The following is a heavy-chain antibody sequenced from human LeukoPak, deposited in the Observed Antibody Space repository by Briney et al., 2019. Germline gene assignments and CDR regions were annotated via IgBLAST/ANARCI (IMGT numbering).Heavy chain of an antibody. J-gene: IGHJ5*02. V-gene: IGHV1-2*02. D-gene: IGHD1-26*01. CDR3: ARAGSGSYFDP. CDR1: GYSFTGYY. Sequence: ASVKVSCKASGYSFTGYYMHWVRQAPGQGLEWMGWINPYSGGTNYAQKFQGRVTMTRDTSISTAYMELSRLRSDDTAVYYCARAGSGSYFDPWGQGTLVTVSS. CDR2: INPYSGGT.